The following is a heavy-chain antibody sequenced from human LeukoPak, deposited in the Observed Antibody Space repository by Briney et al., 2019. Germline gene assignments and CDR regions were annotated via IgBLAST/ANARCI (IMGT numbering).Heavy chain of an antibody. D-gene: IGHD4-17*01. Sequence: SETLSLTCTVSGGSISSGSYYWNWIRQPAGKGLEWIGRIYTSGSTNYNPSLKSRVTISVDTSKNQFSLKLSSVTAADTAVYYCASLDYGDYALGFDYWGQGTLVTVSS. V-gene: IGHV4-61*02. CDR2: IYTSGST. CDR3: ASLDYGDYALGFDY. J-gene: IGHJ4*02. CDR1: GGSISSGSYY.